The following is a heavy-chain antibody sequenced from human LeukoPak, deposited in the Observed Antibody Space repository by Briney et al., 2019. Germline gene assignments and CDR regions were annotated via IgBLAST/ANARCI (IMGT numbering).Heavy chain of an antibody. J-gene: IGHJ5*02. Sequence: ASETLSLTCTVSGGSISSSSYYWGWIRQPPGTGLEWIGSIYYSGSTYYNPSLKSRVTISVDTSKNQFSLKLSSVTAADTAVYYCTQEGGRFDPWGQGTLVTVSS. CDR2: IYYSGST. V-gene: IGHV4-39*01. CDR1: GGSISSSSYY. D-gene: IGHD1-26*01. CDR3: TQEGGRFDP.